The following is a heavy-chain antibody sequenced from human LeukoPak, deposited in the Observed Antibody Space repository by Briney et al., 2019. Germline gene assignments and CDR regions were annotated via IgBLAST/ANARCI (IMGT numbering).Heavy chain of an antibody. Sequence: AGGSLRLSCAASGFTFSSYEMNWVRQAPGKGLEWVSYISSSGSTIYYADSVKGRFTISRDNAKNSLYLQMNSLRAEDTAVYYCARDSTVVAATNWFDPWGQGTLVTVSS. CDR3: ARDSTVVAATNWFDP. J-gene: IGHJ5*02. CDR2: ISSSGSTI. D-gene: IGHD2-15*01. CDR1: GFTFSSYE. V-gene: IGHV3-48*03.